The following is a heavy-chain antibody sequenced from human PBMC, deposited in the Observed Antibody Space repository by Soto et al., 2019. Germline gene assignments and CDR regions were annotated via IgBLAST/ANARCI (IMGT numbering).Heavy chain of an antibody. D-gene: IGHD5-12*01. J-gene: IGHJ4*02. V-gene: IGHV3-30-3*01. CDR1: GFTFSSYA. CDR3: ARDLSRYDPQAY. Sequence: QVQLVESGGGVIQRGRSLRLSCAASGFTFSSYAKHWVRHAPDKGLEWVAVISYDGSNKYYADSVKGRFTISRDNSKNTLYLQMNSLRAEDTAVYYCARDLSRYDPQAYWGQGTLVTVSS. CDR2: ISYDGSNK.